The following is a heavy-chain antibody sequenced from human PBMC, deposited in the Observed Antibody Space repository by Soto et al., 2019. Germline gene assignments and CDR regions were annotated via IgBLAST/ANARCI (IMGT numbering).Heavy chain of an antibody. Sequence: QVHLVQSGAEVKKTGASVKVSCKASGYSFSDNHIHWVRQAPGQGLEWMGWLNPYSGATNYAAKFQGRVTMTRDASISTSYMELNGLKSDDTAVYYCATARRGTVSLLADWGQGTLVTVSS. V-gene: IGHV1-2*02. CDR1: GYSFSDNH. CDR2: LNPYSGAT. J-gene: IGHJ4*01. D-gene: IGHD4-4*01. CDR3: ATARRGTVSLLAD.